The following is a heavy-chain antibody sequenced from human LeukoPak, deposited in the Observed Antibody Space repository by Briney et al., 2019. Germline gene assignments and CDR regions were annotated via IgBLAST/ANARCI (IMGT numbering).Heavy chain of an antibody. Sequence: GGSLRLSCAASGFTFSSYSMKWVRQAPGKGLEGVASISSSSSYIYYADSVKGRLTICRDKDKKSLYMQMNRLTAEDTAVYYCARLGGVRILGDPHYYYYMDVWGKGTTVTVSS. D-gene: IGHD2-8*02. CDR3: ARLGGVRILGDPHYYYYMDV. J-gene: IGHJ6*03. V-gene: IGHV3-21*01. CDR2: ISSSSSYI. CDR1: GFTFSSYS.